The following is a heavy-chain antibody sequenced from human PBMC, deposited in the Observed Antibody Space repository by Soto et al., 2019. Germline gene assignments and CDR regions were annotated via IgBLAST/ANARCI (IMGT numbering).Heavy chain of an antibody. V-gene: IGHV3-23*01. CDR2: ISVSGGST. D-gene: IGHD4-17*01. CDR1: GFTFSGYS. Sequence: ESGGGLAQPEGSLRLACVASGFTFSGYSMSWVRHAPGKGLVWVSGISVSGGSTCYADAVRGRFTISRDNAKNSLYLQMNRLRVEDTALYFCAKARTYGDPGWGEFNLWGQGTLVTVSS. CDR3: AKARTYGDPGWGEFNL. J-gene: IGHJ4*01.